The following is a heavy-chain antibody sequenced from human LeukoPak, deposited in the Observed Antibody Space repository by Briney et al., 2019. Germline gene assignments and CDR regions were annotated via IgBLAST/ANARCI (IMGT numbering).Heavy chain of an antibody. J-gene: IGHJ4*02. Sequence: GGSLRLSCAASGFTFSDYYMSWIRQAPGKGLEGVSYISSSGGTIYCADSVKGRFTISRDNAKNSLYLQMNSLRAEDTAVYYCARDSPYYYDSSGYGLDYWGQGTLVTVSS. CDR1: GFTFSDYY. D-gene: IGHD3-22*01. CDR2: ISSSGGTI. V-gene: IGHV3-11*01. CDR3: ARDSPYYYDSSGYGLDY.